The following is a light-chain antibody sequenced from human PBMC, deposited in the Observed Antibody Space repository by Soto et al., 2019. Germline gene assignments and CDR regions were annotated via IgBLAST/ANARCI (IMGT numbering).Light chain of an antibody. J-gene: IGLJ2*01. Sequence: SYELTQPPSVSVAPGKTARITCGGNNIGSKSVHWYQQKSGQAPVLVIYYDSDRPSGIPERFSGSNSGNTATLTISRVEAGDEADYYCHVWDSSNDQQGVFGGGTQLTVL. CDR3: HVWDSSNDQQGV. V-gene: IGLV3-21*04. CDR1: NIGSKS. CDR2: YDS.